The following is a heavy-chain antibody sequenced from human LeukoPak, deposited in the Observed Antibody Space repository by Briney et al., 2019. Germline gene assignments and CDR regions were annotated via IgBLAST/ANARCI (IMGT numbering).Heavy chain of an antibody. Sequence: ASVKVSCKASGYTFTGYYMHWVRQAPGQGLEWMGWINPNSGNTGYAQKFQGRVTVTRNISISTAYMELSSLRSEDTAVYYCARESSSSSGTNNYYYMDVWGKGTTVTVSS. CDR2: INPNSGNT. J-gene: IGHJ6*03. CDR3: ARESSSSSGTNNYYYMDV. V-gene: IGHV1-8*03. D-gene: IGHD6-6*01. CDR1: GYTFTGYY.